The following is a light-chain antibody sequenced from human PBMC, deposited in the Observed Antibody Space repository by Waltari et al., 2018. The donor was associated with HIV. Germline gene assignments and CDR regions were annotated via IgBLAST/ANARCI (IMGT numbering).Light chain of an antibody. J-gene: IGLJ2*01. CDR3: STWDDSMNGVL. Sequence: QSVLTQPPSASGTPGQRVTISCSGGSSNIGSNTVHWYQQLPGTAPKLLIYINNQRASGVPDRFSGPKSGNSASLAISGLQSEDEADYYCSTWDDSMNGVLFGGGTKPTVL. CDR1: SSNIGSNT. CDR2: INN. V-gene: IGLV1-44*01.